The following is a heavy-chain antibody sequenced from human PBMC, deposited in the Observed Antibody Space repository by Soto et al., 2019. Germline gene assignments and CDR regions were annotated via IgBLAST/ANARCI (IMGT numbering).Heavy chain of an antibody. V-gene: IGHV3-21*01. CDR2: ISSSSSYI. CDR3: ASLSRFDLDY. D-gene: IGHD3-10*01. Sequence: PGGSLRLSCAASGFSFNTYSMNWVRQAPGKGLEWVSSISSSSSYINYANSVKGRFTISRDNAKNSLYLQMNSLRAEDTAVYYCASLSRFDLDYWGQGTMVTVSS. CDR1: GFSFNTYS. J-gene: IGHJ4*02.